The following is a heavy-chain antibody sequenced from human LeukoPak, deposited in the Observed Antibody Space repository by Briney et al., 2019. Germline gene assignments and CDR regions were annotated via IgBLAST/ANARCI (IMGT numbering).Heavy chain of an antibody. Sequence: SETLSLTCTVSGGSISSSSYYWGWIRQPPGKGLEWIGSIYYSGSTYYNPSLKSRVTISVDTSKNQFSLKLSSVTAADTAVYYCARRRSSGWYVSFDYWGQGTLVTVSS. CDR2: IYYSGST. J-gene: IGHJ4*02. CDR1: GGSISSSSYY. CDR3: ARRRSSGWYVSFDY. V-gene: IGHV4-39*01. D-gene: IGHD6-13*01.